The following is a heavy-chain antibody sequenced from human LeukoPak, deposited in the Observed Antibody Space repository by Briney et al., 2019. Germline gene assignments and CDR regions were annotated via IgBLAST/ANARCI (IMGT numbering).Heavy chain of an antibody. D-gene: IGHD6-19*01. Sequence: PSETLSLTCAVYGASISNYYWSWIRQPPGKGLEWIGYIDYSGSTNYSPSLKSRVTISLDTSTNQFSLKLSSVTAADTAVYYCARHYSSDPFDYWGQGTLVTVSS. CDR2: IDYSGST. CDR3: ARHYSSDPFDY. J-gene: IGHJ4*02. V-gene: IGHV4-59*01. CDR1: GASISNYY.